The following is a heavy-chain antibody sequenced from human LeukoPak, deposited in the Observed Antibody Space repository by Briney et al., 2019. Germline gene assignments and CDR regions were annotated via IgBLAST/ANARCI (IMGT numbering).Heavy chain of an antibody. CDR3: ARDLHFRVYDSSIYYPY. V-gene: IGHV3-30*03. Sequence: GGSLRLSCAASGFTFSSYGMHWVRQAPGKGLDWVAVISYDGSNKYYADSVKGRFTISRDNSKNTLYLQMNSLRAEDTAVYYCARDLHFRVYDSSIYYPYWGQGTLVTVSS. CDR1: GFTFSSYG. CDR2: ISYDGSNK. J-gene: IGHJ4*02. D-gene: IGHD3-22*01.